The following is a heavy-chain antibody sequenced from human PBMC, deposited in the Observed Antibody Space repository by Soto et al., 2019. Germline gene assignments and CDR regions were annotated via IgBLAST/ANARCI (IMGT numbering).Heavy chain of an antibody. V-gene: IGHV4-59*08. CDR1: GGFISSYY. D-gene: IGHD3-22*01. CDR3: GKLGDYYQSLDP. J-gene: IGHJ5*02. CDR2: SYYSGST. Sequence: PSETLSLTCTVSGGFISSYYWGWIRQPPGKGLEWIGYSYYSGSTNYNPSLKSRVTIAVDTSKNQFSLTLSPGTAAVLVCYSCGKLGDYYQSLDPGGQGILVTVSS.